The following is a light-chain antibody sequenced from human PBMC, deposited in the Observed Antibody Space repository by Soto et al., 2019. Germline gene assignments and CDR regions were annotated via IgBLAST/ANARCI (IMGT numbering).Light chain of an antibody. CDR2: DVT. CDR3: SSYAGSFPH. V-gene: IGLV2-11*01. CDR1: SSYVGSYNF. Sequence: QSALTQPRSVSGSPGQSVTISCTGTSSYVGSYNFVSWYQQHPGKAPKLMIYDVTKRPSGVPDRFSGSKSSNTASLTISGLQAEDEADYYCSSYAGSFPHFGGGTKLTVL. J-gene: IGLJ2*01.